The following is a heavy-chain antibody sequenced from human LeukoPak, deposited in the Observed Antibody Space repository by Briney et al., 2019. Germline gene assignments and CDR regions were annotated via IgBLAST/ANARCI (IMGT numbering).Heavy chain of an antibody. CDR3: AKNDYYGSGSYYY. CDR1: GFTFSSYG. Sequence: GGTLRLSCAASGFTFSSYGMSWVRQAPGKGLEWVSAISGSGGSTYYADSVKGRFTISRDNSKNTLYLQMNSLRAEDTAVYYCAKNDYYGSGSYYYWGQGTLVTVSS. CDR2: ISGSGGST. J-gene: IGHJ4*02. D-gene: IGHD3-10*01. V-gene: IGHV3-23*01.